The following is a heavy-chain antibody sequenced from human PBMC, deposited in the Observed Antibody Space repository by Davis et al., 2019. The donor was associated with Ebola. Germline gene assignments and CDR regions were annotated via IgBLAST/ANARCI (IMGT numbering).Heavy chain of an antibody. CDR2: IKQDGSEK. CDR3: ARPAGEIREAWFDP. Sequence: GGSLRLSCVASGFTFSSYSMNWVRQAPGKGLEWVANIKQDGSEKYYVDSVKGRFTISRDNAKNSLYLQMNSLRAEDTAVYYCARPAGEIREAWFDPWGQGTLVTVSS. J-gene: IGHJ5*02. V-gene: IGHV3-7*03. D-gene: IGHD3-16*01. CDR1: GFTFSSYS.